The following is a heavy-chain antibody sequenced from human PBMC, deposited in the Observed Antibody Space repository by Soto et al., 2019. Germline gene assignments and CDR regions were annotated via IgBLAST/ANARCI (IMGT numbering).Heavy chain of an antibody. CDR2: VNTDESDT. V-gene: IGHV3-74*01. J-gene: IGHJ4*02. CDR3: ARDQSVSGPTTFHH. CDR1: GFTFTRSW. Sequence: PGGSLRLSCAASGFTFTRSWMHWVRQAPGKGLEWVSRVNTDESDTAYADSVKGRFTISRDNAKNTLYLQMNSLTAEDTAMYYCARDQSVSGPTTFHHWGQGALVTVSS. D-gene: IGHD6-19*01.